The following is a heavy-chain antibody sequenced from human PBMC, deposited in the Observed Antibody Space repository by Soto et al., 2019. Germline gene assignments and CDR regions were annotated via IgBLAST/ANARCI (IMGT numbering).Heavy chain of an antibody. V-gene: IGHV1-69*01. CDR3: ARGREGSNYYFDY. CDR2: IVPIFGKA. Sequence: QVQLVQSGPEVKKPGSSVKVSCKASGGTFSDSVTSWVRQAPGPGLEWMGGIVPIFGKANIAEKFQDRVTITADESTSTAYMKLSILISEDKAVYYCARGREGSNYYFDYWGQGTLVTVSS. J-gene: IGHJ4*02. D-gene: IGHD3-10*01. CDR1: GGTFSDSV.